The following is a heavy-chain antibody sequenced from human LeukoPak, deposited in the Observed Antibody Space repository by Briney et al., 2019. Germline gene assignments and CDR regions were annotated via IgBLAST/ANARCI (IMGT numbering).Heavy chain of an antibody. CDR2: INGGNGNT. V-gene: IGHV1-3*01. CDR1: GYTFTSYA. Sequence: ASVKVSCKASGYTFTSYAMHWVRQAPGQRLEWMGWINGGNGNTKYSQKLQGRVTITRDTSASTAYMELRSLRSEDTAVFYCARGPPRLNWYDPWGQGTLVTVSS. J-gene: IGHJ5*02. CDR3: ARGPPRLNWYDP. D-gene: IGHD6-25*01.